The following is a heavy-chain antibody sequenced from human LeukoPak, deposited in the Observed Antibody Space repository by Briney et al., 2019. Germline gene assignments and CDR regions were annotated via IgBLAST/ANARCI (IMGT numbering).Heavy chain of an antibody. CDR3: ARSEYIITWFGDYYYYYMDV. CDR2: LKTDGSST. Sequence: GGSLRHSCAASGFTFSKHWMHWVRQAPGKVQVRVSRLKTDGSSTSYADSVKGRFTISRDNAKNTLYLQMNSLRAEGTAVYYCARSEYIITWFGDYYYYYMDVWGKGTTVTVSS. CDR1: GFTFSKHW. J-gene: IGHJ6*03. D-gene: IGHD3-10*01. V-gene: IGHV3-74*01.